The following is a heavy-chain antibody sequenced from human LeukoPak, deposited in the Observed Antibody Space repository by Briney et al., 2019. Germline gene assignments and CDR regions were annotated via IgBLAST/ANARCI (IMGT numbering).Heavy chain of an antibody. CDR2: IAPISGTP. CDR3: AREGEYYAESGNLIDAADV. V-gene: IGHV1-69*06. J-gene: IGHJ3*01. D-gene: IGHD3-10*01. CDR1: GGTFTHFV. Sequence: SVTVSCKASGGTFTHFVISWLRQAPGQGLEWMGGIAPISGTPVYAQKFQDRVNITADTSTNTAYMEMSSLTSEDTAMYYCAREGEYYAESGNLIDAADVWGQGTMVIVSA.